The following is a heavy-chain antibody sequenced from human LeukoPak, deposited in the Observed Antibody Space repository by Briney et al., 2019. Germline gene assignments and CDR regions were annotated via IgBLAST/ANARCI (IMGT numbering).Heavy chain of an antibody. CDR2: ISGSGGST. Sequence: GGSLRLSCAASGFTFSSYAMSWVRQAPGKGLEWVSIISGSGGSTYYADSVKGRFTISRDNSKNTLYLQMNSLRAEDTAVYYCARDGVGYCSGGSCYYFDYWGQGTLVTVSS. CDR3: ARDGVGYCSGGSCYYFDY. V-gene: IGHV3-23*01. CDR1: GFTFSSYA. D-gene: IGHD2-15*01. J-gene: IGHJ4*02.